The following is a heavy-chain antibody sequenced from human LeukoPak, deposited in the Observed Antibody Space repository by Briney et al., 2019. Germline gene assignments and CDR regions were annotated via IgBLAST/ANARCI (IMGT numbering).Heavy chain of an antibody. CDR3: ARERRWVHMVRGASLLSYYYYMDV. D-gene: IGHD3-10*01. V-gene: IGHV4-4*07. J-gene: IGHJ6*03. CDR2: IYTSGST. CDR1: GGSISSYY. Sequence: PSETLSLTCTVSGGSISSYYWSWIRQPAGKGLEWIGRIYTSGSTNYNPSLKSRVTMSVDTSKNQFSLKLSSVTAADTAVYYCARERRWVHMVRGASLLSYYYYMDVWGKGTTVTNSS.